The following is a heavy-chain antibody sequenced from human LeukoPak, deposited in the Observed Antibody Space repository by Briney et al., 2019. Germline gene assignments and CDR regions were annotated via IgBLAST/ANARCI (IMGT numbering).Heavy chain of an antibody. Sequence: PGRSLRLSCAASGFTFADNAMHWGRQAPREGLEWVSGISWNSGSIDYANSVRGRFTISRDNAKNSLYLRMNSLRVEDMALYYCAKDSETAMSYYFDSWGQGTLVTVSS. V-gene: IGHV3-9*03. CDR3: AKDSETAMSYYFDS. CDR2: ISWNSGSI. J-gene: IGHJ4*02. CDR1: GFTFADNA. D-gene: IGHD5-18*01.